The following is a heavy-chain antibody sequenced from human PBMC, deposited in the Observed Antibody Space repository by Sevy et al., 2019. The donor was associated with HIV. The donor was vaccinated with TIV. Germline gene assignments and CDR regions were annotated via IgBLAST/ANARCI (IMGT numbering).Heavy chain of an antibody. J-gene: IGHJ3*02. CDR3: ATHGLLWFGELSDAFDI. CDR2: IYSGGST. V-gene: IGHV3-53*01. CDR1: GFTVSSNY. D-gene: IGHD3-10*01. Sequence: GGSLRLSCAASGFTVSSNYMSWVRQAPGKGLEWVSVIYSGGSTYYADSVKGRFTISRDNSTNTPYLQMNSLIAEDTAVYYCATHGLLWFGELSDAFDIWGQGTMVTVSS.